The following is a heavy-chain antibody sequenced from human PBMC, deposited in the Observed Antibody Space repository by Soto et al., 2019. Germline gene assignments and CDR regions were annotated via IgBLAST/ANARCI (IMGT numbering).Heavy chain of an antibody. CDR1: GFTFSSYA. CDR3: ARGIAARPSRDYYGMDV. V-gene: IGHV3-64*02. D-gene: IGHD6-6*01. J-gene: IGHJ6*02. CDR2: ISSNGGST. Sequence: PGGSLRLSCAASGFTFSSYAMHWVRQAPGKGLEYVSAISSNGGSTYYADSVKGRFTISRDNSKNTLYLQMGSLRAEDMAVYYCARGIAARPSRDYYGMDVWGQGTTVTVSS.